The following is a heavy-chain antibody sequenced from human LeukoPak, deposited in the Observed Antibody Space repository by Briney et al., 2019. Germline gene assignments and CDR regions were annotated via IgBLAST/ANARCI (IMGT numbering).Heavy chain of an antibody. J-gene: IGHJ4*02. Sequence: GGSLRPSCAASGFTFSGSAMHWVRQASGKGLEWVGRIRSKANSYATAYAASVKGRFTISRDDSKNTAYLQMNSLKTEDTAVYYCTTAATLFDYWGQGTLVTVSS. CDR2: IRSKANSYAT. CDR1: GFTFSGSA. D-gene: IGHD2-15*01. CDR3: TTAATLFDY. V-gene: IGHV3-73*01.